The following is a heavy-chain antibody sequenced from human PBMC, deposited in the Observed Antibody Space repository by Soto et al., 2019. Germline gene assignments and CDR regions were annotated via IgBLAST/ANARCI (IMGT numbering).Heavy chain of an antibody. CDR2: INPNSGGT. CDR3: ARDGRPYGDYWYYYYYGMDV. CDR1: GYTFTGYY. V-gene: IGHV1-2*04. J-gene: IGHJ6*02. Sequence: GASVKVSCKASGYTFTGYYMHWVRQAPGQGLEWVGWINPNSGGTNYAQKFQGWVTMTRDTSISTAYMELSRLRSDDTVVYYCARDGRPYGDYWYYYYYGMDVWGQGTTVTVSS. D-gene: IGHD4-17*01.